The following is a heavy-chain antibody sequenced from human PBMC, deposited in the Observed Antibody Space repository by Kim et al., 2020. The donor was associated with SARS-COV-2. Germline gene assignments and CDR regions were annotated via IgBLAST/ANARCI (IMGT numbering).Heavy chain of an antibody. V-gene: IGHV4-31*03. Sequence: SETLSLTCTVSGGSISSGGYYWSWIRQHPGKGLEWIGYIYYSGSTYYNPSLKSRVTISVDTSKNQFSLKLSSVTAADTAVYYCARDRRRLRTSGRVVVAATVPYYYGMDVWGQGTTVTVSS. CDR2: IYYSGST. CDR3: ARDRRRLRTSGRVVVAATVPYYYGMDV. J-gene: IGHJ6*02. D-gene: IGHD2-15*01. CDR1: GGSISSGGYY.